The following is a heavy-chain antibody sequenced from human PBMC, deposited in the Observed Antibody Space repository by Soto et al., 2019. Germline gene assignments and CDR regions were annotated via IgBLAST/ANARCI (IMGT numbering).Heavy chain of an antibody. Sequence: GGSLRLSCAASGFTFSSYAMSWVRQAPGKGLEWVSAISGSGGSTYYADSVKGRFTISRDNSKNTLYLQMNSLRAEDTAVYYCAKDRTGSNYVWRGLDMDVWGKGTTVTVSS. J-gene: IGHJ6*03. CDR1: GFTFSSYA. CDR2: ISGSGGST. D-gene: IGHD4-4*01. V-gene: IGHV3-23*01. CDR3: AKDRTGSNYVWRGLDMDV.